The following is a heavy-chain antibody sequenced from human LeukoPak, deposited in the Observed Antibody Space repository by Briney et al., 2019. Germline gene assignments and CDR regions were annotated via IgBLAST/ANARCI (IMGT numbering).Heavy chain of an antibody. CDR3: ARDGRFGELLENWFDP. V-gene: IGHV1-2*02. CDR2: INPNSGGT. D-gene: IGHD3-10*01. J-gene: IGHJ5*02. CDR1: GYTFTGYY. Sequence: ASVKVSCKASGYTFTGYYMHWVRQAPGQGLEWMGWINPNSGGTNYAQKFQGRVTMTRDTSISTAYMELSRLRSDDTAVYYCARDGRFGELLENWFDPWGQGTLVTVSS.